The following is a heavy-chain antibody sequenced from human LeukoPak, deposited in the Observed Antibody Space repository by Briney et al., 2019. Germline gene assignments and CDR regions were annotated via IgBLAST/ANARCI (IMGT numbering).Heavy chain of an antibody. CDR3: VIWGDYDVLTGYYVPDY. CDR2: ITGSGTNT. J-gene: IGHJ4*02. CDR1: GFTFSNYA. V-gene: IGHV3-23*01. Sequence: PGGSLTLSCVPSGFTFSNYAMSWVRHAPGKGLEWVSSITGSGTNTYYADSLKGRFTISRDNSKNTVFLQMNSLRHEDTAIYYCVIWGDYDVLTGYYVPDYWGQGTLVTVSS. D-gene: IGHD3-9*01.